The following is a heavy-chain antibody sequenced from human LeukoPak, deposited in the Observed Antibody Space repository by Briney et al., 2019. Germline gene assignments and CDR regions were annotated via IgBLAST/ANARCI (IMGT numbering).Heavy chain of an antibody. J-gene: IGHJ2*01. CDR2: TYYRSKWSN. CDR3: SRAPVWGWYFDL. D-gene: IGHD3-16*01. Sequence: SQTLSLTCAISGDSVSSNSAAWNWIRQSPSRGLEWLGRTYYRSKWSNDYAGSVKRRITINPDTSQNQFSLQLNSLTPEDTAVYYCSRAPVWGWYFDLWGRGTLVTVSS. V-gene: IGHV6-1*01. CDR1: GDSVSSNSAA.